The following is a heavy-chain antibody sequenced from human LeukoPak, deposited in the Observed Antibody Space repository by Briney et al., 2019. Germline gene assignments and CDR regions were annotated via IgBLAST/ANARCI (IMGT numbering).Heavy chain of an antibody. D-gene: IGHD6-13*01. CDR1: GFTVSSNY. CDR3: ARAAAGQYYFDY. CDR2: IYSGGST. V-gene: IGHV3-53*01. Sequence: PGGSLRLSCAASGFTVSSNYMSWVRRAPGKGLEWVSVIYSGGSTYYADSVKGRFTISRDNSKNTLYLQMNSLRAEDTAVYYCARAAAGQYYFDYWGQGTLVTVSS. J-gene: IGHJ4*02.